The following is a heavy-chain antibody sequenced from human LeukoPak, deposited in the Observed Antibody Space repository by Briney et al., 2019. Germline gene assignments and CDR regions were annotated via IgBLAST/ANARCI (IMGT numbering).Heavy chain of an antibody. CDR1: GFTFTDYY. CDR3: ASLVRPAAPV. D-gene: IGHD2-2*01. Sequence: GGSLRLSCAASGFTFTDYYMSWIRQAPGKGLEWVSYISSSSSSYTNYADSVKGRFTISRDNAKNSLYLQMNSLRAEDTAVYYCASLVRPAAPVWGQGTLVTVSS. V-gene: IGHV3-11*06. J-gene: IGHJ4*02. CDR2: ISSSSSSYT.